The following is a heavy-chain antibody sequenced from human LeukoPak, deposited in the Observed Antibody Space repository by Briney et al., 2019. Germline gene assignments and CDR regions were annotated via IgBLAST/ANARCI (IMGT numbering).Heavy chain of an antibody. D-gene: IGHD3-9*01. CDR2: IYSGGST. CDR3: ARVIVTGYYDAFDI. CDR1: GFTVSSNH. V-gene: IGHV3-53*01. Sequence: GGSLRLSCAASGFTVSSNHMSWVRHAPGKGLEWVSVIYSGGSTYYADSVKGRFTISRDNSKNTLYLQMNSLRAEDTAVYYCARVIVTGYYDAFDIWGQGTMVTVSS. J-gene: IGHJ3*02.